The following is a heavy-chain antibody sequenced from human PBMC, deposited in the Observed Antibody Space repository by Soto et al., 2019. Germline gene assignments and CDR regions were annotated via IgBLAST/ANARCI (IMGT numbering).Heavy chain of an antibody. J-gene: IGHJ6*03. CDR1: GGSFSGYY. CDR2: INHSGST. Sequence: ETLSLTCAVYGGSFSGYYWSWIRQPPGKGLEWIGEINHSGSTNYNPSLKSRVTISVDTSKNQFSLKLSSVTAADTAVYYCARLPQRLYYYYYMDVWGKGTTVTVSS. CDR3: ARLPQRLYYYYYMDV. V-gene: IGHV4-34*01.